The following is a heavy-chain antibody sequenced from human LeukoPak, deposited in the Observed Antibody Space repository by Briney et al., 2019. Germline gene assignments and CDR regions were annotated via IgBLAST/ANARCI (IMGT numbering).Heavy chain of an antibody. CDR2: IYYSGST. Sequence: SETLSLTCTVSGGSISSYYWSWIRQPPGKGLEWIGYIYYSGSTNYNPSLKSRVTISVDTSKNQFSLKLSSVTAADTAVYYCAKTGEYCSSTSCHPGYNWFDPWGQGTLVTVSS. J-gene: IGHJ5*02. CDR3: AKTGEYCSSTSCHPGYNWFDP. V-gene: IGHV4-59*12. CDR1: GGSISSYY. D-gene: IGHD2-2*01.